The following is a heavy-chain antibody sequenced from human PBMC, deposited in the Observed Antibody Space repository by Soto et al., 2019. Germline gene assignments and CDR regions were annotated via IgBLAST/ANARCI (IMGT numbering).Heavy chain of an antibody. CDR1: GFTFTNYL. CDR2: IDKSGGDT. Sequence: EVQLLESGGDLVQPGGSLRLSCAASGFTFTNYLMTWVRQAPGKGLEWVSSIDKSGGDTYYADSVKGRFTISRDNSKNTLYLQLIGLRAEDTALYYCAKDTYSRSWYFWGQGTLVTVSS. J-gene: IGHJ4*02. D-gene: IGHD2-2*01. V-gene: IGHV3-23*05. CDR3: AKDTYSRSWYF.